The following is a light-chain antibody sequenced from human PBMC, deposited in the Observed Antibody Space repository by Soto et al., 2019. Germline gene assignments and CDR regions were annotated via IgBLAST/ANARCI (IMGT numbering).Light chain of an antibody. CDR3: QQYGSSPLT. CDR2: GAS. Sequence: EIVLTQSPGTLSLSPGERATLSCRARQSVSSSYLAWYQQKPGQAPRLLIYGASSRATGIPDRFSGSGSGTDFTLTISRLEPEDFAVYYCQQYGSSPLTFGVGTKVEIK. V-gene: IGKV3-20*01. J-gene: IGKJ4*01. CDR1: QSVSSSY.